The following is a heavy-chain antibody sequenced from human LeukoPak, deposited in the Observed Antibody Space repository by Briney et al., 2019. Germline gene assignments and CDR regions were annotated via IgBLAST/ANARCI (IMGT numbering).Heavy chain of an antibody. CDR3: ARGSEIAAAGTGFYFDY. J-gene: IGHJ4*02. Sequence: KPSETLSLTCAVYGGSFTGYRWNWIRQPPGKGLEWIGEINHSGGTNYNPSLKSGVTISVDTSKKQFSLRLRFVTAADTALYYCARGSEIAAAGTGFYFDYWGQGTLVTVSS. CDR2: INHSGGT. V-gene: IGHV4-34*01. CDR1: GGSFTGYR. D-gene: IGHD6-13*01.